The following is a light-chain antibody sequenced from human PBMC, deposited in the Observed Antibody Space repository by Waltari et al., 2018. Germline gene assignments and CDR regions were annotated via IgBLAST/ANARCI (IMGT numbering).Light chain of an antibody. J-gene: IGLJ3*02. CDR1: PGPVSTTSY. CDR3: SLYMGSGIWV. Sequence: QTVVTQEPSLPVSPGGTATLTCALTPGPVSTTSYPTWYQQTPGPPPRTLVYKGSSRSSGVPDRFSGSILGNKAALTITGAQADDESNYYCSLYMGSGIWVFGGGTKLTVL. CDR2: KGS. V-gene: IGLV8-61*01.